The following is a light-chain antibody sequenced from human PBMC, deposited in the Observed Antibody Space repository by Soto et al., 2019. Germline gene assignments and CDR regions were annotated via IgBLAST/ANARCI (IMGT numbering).Light chain of an antibody. CDR2: GNS. CDR3: QSYDSSLSDMV. J-gene: IGLJ2*01. Sequence: QPVLTQPPSVSGAPGQRVTISCTGSSSNIGAGYDVNWYQQLAGTAPKLLVYGNSNRPSGVPDRFSGSKSGTSASLAITGLQAEDEADYYCQSYDSSLSDMVFGGGTKLTVL. CDR1: SSNIGAGYD. V-gene: IGLV1-40*01.